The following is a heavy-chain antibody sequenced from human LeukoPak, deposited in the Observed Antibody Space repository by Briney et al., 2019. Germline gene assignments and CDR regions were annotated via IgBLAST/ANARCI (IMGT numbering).Heavy chain of an antibody. CDR1: YTFTRYY. D-gene: IGHD4-17*01. CDR2: IHPVTGDT. V-gene: IGHV1-2*02. J-gene: IGHJ5*02. CDR3: ASYGPGYNWFIT. Sequence: YTFTRYYMQLLRQAPGHGLEWMEWIHPVTGDTNYAQRFQGRVTMTRDTSSRTTYMELSRLTSGDTALYYCASYGPGYNWFITWGQGTQVTVSS.